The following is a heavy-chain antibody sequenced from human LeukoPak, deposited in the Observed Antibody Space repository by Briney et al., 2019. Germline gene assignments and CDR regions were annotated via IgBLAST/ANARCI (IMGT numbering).Heavy chain of an antibody. CDR3: ARHPRGILTGYFDY. D-gene: IGHD3-9*01. CDR2: IYYSGST. V-gene: IGHV4-39*07. CDR1: GGSIRSGTYY. Sequence: SETLSLTCTVSGGSIRSGTYYWGWIRQPPGKGLEWIGSIYYSGSTYYNPSLKSRVTISLDTSKNQFSLKLSSVTAADTAVYYCARHPRGILTGYFDYWGQGTLVTVSS. J-gene: IGHJ4*02.